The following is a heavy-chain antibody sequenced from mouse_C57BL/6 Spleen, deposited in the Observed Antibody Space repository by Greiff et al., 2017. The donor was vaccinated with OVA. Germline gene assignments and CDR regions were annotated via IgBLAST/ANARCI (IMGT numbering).Heavy chain of an antibody. D-gene: IGHD1-1*01. CDR1: GFTFSSYA. CDR2: ISSGGDYI. CDR3: TRDDSYYYGSSYGFAD. V-gene: IGHV5-9-1*02. Sequence: EVQGVESGEGLVKPGGSLKLSCAASGFTFSSYAMSWVRQTPEKRLEWVAYISSGGDYIYYADTVKGRFTISRDNARNTLYLQMSSLKSEDTATYYCTRDDSYYYGSSYGFADWGQGTLVTVSA. J-gene: IGHJ3*01.